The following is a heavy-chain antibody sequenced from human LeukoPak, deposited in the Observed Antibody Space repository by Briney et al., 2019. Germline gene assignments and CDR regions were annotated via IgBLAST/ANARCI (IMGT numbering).Heavy chain of an antibody. D-gene: IGHD3-22*01. CDR1: GITLSDYG. V-gene: IGHV3-23*01. CDR3: AKRGVVIRVILVGFHKEAYYFDS. J-gene: IGHJ4*02. CDR2: ISDSGGST. Sequence: GGSLRLSCAVSGITLSDYGMSWVRQAPGKGLEWVAGISDSGGSTNYADSVKGRFTISRDNPKNTLYLQMNSLRAEDTAVYFCAKRGVVIRVILVGFHKEAYYFDSWGQGALVTVSS.